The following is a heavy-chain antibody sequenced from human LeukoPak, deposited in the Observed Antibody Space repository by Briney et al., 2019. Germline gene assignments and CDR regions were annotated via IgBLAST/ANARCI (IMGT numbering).Heavy chain of an antibody. CDR3: ASVQGYCSGGSCSDDY. V-gene: IGHV4-30-4*01. Sequence: PSQTLSLTCTVSGGSVSSGGFYWSWIRQPPGKGLEWIWYIYYSGSTYYNPSLKSRVTISVDTSKNQFSLKLSSVTAADTAVYYCASVQGYCSGGSCSDDYWGQGTLVTVSS. CDR1: GGSVSSGGFY. J-gene: IGHJ4*02. CDR2: IYYSGST. D-gene: IGHD2-15*01.